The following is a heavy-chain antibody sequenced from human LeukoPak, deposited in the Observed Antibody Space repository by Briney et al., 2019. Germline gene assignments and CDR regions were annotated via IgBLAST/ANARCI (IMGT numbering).Heavy chain of an antibody. V-gene: IGHV4-38-2*02. CDR1: GYSISSGYY. CDR3: ARAHPVWFGESYWDY. CDR2: IYHSGST. Sequence: SSETLSLTCTVSGYSISSGYYWGWIRQPPGKGLEWIGSIYHSGSTYYNPSLKSRVTISVDTSKNQFSLKLSSVTAADTAVYYCARAHPVWFGESYWDYWGQGTLVTVSS. D-gene: IGHD3-10*01. J-gene: IGHJ4*02.